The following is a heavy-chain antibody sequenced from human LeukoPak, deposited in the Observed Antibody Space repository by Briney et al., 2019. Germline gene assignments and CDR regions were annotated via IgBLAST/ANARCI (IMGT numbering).Heavy chain of an antibody. J-gene: IGHJ4*02. D-gene: IGHD1-26*01. CDR1: GGSFSGCY. CDR2: INLSGTT. Sequence: SETLSLTCSVSGGSFSGCYWTWLRQPPGKGLEWIGEINLSGTTNYNPSLMSRVTISVDTSKNQFSLKLSSVTAADTAMYYCAKYGPGSGTFSTPWYFAYWGQGTLVTVSS. V-gene: IGHV4-34*01. CDR3: AKYGPGSGTFSTPWYFAY.